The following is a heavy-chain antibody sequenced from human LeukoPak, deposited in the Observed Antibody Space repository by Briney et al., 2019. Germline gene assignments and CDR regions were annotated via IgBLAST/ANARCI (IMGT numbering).Heavy chain of an antibody. D-gene: IGHD5-24*01. V-gene: IGHV3-23*01. CDR2: ITADGSST. J-gene: IGHJ4*02. CDR1: GFTFRSYA. Sequence: GGSLRLSCAVSGFTFRSYAMKWVRQAPGKGLEWVSAITADGSSTHYTISVKGRFIISRDNSKNTMYMQMNSLRAEDTGVYYCAKDSGWIQFIDWGQGTPVTVSS. CDR3: AKDSGWIQFID.